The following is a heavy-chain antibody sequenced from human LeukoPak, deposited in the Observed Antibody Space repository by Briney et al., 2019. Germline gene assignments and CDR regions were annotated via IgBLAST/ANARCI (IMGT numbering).Heavy chain of an antibody. D-gene: IGHD2/OR15-2a*01. CDR3: VRSITFLTEPFFDY. J-gene: IGHJ4*02. CDR2: MTSSSKTA. V-gene: IGHV3-48*02. Sequence: GGSLRLSCAASGFSFRFYSMNWVRQTPGKGLEWISYMTSSSKTAYYADSVKGRFTISRDNAKNSLYLQMNSLRDEDTAVYYCVRSITFLTEPFFDYWGRGTLVAVSS. CDR1: GFSFRFYS.